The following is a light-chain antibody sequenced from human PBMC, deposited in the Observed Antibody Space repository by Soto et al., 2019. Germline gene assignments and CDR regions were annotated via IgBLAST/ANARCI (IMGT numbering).Light chain of an antibody. CDR2: ENN. V-gene: IGLV1-51*02. Sequence: QSVLTQSPSVSAAPGQKVTISCSGSSSNVGSNFVSWYQQLPGTAPKLLIYENNKRPSGIPGRFSGSKSGTSATLDITGPQGGDDADYYGGTGDSSWGGGVLGGGT. CDR1: SSNVGSNF. J-gene: IGLJ3*02. CDR3: GTGDSSWGGGV.